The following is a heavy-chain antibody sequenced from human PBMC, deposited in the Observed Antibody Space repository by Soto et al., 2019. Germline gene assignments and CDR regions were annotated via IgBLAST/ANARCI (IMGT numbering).Heavy chain of an antibody. V-gene: IGHV1-18*01. CDR1: GYSFTNYG. D-gene: IGHD6-19*01. Sequence: QDRLVQSGVEVKKPGASVRVSCKASGYSFTNYGITWVRQAPGQGFEWMGWISAYNGNTNYAQKFQGRVTLTTDGSTSEASLELRSLRSGDTAVYYCARDRGVAPPVAGNTHYYYYMDVWGKGTTVTVSS. CDR2: ISAYNGNT. J-gene: IGHJ6*03. CDR3: ARDRGVAPPVAGNTHYYYYMDV.